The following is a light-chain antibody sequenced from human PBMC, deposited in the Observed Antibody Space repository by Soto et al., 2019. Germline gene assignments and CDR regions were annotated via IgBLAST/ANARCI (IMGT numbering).Light chain of an antibody. J-gene: IGKJ1*01. CDR1: QSVSSNY. CDR2: AAS. Sequence: EIVLTQSPGTLSLSPGERATLSCRASQSVSSNYLAWYQQKPGQAPRLLVYAASSRATGIPDRFSGSGSGTDFTLTISRLEPEDFAVYYCQQYGSSPPWTFGQGTKV. V-gene: IGKV3-20*01. CDR3: QQYGSSPPWT.